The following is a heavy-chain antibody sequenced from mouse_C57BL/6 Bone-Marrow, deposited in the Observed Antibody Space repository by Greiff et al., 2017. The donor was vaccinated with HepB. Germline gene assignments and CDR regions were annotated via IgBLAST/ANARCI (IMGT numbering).Heavy chain of an antibody. CDR2: IYPRSGNT. J-gene: IGHJ4*01. V-gene: IGHV1-81*01. CDR1: GYTFTSYG. Sequence: VQVVESGAELARPGASVKLSCKASGYTFTSYGISWVKPRTGQGLEWIGEIYPRSGNTYSNEKFKGKATLTADKSSRTAYMERRSLTSEDSAVYFCARYYYERYYAMDYWGQGTSVTGSS. D-gene: IGHD2-4*01. CDR3: ARYYYERYYAMDY.